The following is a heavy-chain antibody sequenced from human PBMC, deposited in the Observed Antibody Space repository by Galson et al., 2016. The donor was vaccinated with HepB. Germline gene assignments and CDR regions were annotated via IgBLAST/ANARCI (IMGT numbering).Heavy chain of an antibody. CDR3: ARDSEVVNLFDS. J-gene: IGHJ5*01. D-gene: IGHD2-21*01. Sequence: CAISGDSVSSNSAAWNWIRQSPSRGLEWLGRTAYRSTWYNDYAVSVKSRITINPDTSKNQFSLHLNSVTPEDTAVCFCARDSEVVNLFDSGGQGTLVTVSS. CDR2: TAYRSTWYN. V-gene: IGHV6-1*01. CDR1: GDSVSSNSAA.